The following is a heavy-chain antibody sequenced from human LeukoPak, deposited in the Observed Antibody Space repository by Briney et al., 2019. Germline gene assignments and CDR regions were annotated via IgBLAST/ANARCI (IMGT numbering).Heavy chain of an antibody. D-gene: IGHD1-1*01. CDR2: INHSGST. V-gene: IGHV4-34*01. J-gene: IGHJ4*02. CDR1: GGSFSGYY. CDR3: ARGEEAVHDLLGY. Sequence: PSETLSLTCAVYGGSFSGYYWSWIRQPPGKGLEWIGEINHSGSTNYNPSLKSRVTISVDTSKNQFSLKLSSVTAADTAVYYCARGEEAVHDLLGYWGRGTLVTVSS.